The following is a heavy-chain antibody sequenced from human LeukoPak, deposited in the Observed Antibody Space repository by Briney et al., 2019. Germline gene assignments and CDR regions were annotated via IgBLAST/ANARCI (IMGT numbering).Heavy chain of an antibody. D-gene: IGHD6-19*01. CDR2: INPNSGGT. CDR3: VRDLAIAVAGIIDH. Sequence: ASVKVSCKASGYTFTGYYMHWVRQAPGQGLEWMGWINPNSGGTNYAQKFQGRVTMTRDTSISTAYMELSRLRSDDTAVYYCVRDLAIAVAGIIDHWGQGTLVTVSS. V-gene: IGHV1-2*02. CDR1: GYTFTGYY. J-gene: IGHJ4*02.